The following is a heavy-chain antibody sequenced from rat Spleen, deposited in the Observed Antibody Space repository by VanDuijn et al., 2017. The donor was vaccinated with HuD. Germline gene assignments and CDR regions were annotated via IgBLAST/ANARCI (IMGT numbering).Heavy chain of an antibody. V-gene: IGHV5-22*01. Sequence: EVQLVESGGGLVQPGRSMKLSCAASGFTFSDYYMVWVRQAPKKGLEWVASISYEGSSTYYGDSVKGRFTISRDNAENSVYLQMNSLRSEDTATYYCAVSGYGYWGQGVMVTVSS. J-gene: IGHJ2*01. CDR3: AVSGYGY. CDR2: ISYEGSST. CDR1: GFTFSDYY. D-gene: IGHD4-3*01.